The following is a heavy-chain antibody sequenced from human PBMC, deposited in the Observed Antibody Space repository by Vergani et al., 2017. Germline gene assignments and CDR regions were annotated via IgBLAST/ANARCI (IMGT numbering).Heavy chain of an antibody. CDR2: ISWDGGST. J-gene: IGHJ4*02. V-gene: IGHV3-43D*04. Sequence: EVQLVESGGVVVQPGGSLRLSCAASGFTFDDYAMHWVRQAPGKGLEWVSLISWDGGSTYYADSVKGRFTISRDNAKNSLYLQMNSLRAEDTAVYYCARGSLFDYWGQGTLVTVSS. CDR3: ARGSLFDY. CDR1: GFTFDDYA.